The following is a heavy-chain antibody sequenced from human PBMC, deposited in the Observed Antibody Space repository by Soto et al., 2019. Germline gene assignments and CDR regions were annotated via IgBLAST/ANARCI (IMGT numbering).Heavy chain of an antibody. Sequence: ASVKVSCKASGYTFTGYYMHWVRQAPGQGLEWMGWINPNSGGTNYAQKFQGWVTMTRDTSISTAYMELSRLRSDDTAVYYCARDRIAAAGTSVYYFDYWGQGTLVTVSS. CDR2: INPNSGGT. V-gene: IGHV1-2*04. CDR3: ARDRIAAAGTSVYYFDY. D-gene: IGHD6-13*01. J-gene: IGHJ4*02. CDR1: GYTFTGYY.